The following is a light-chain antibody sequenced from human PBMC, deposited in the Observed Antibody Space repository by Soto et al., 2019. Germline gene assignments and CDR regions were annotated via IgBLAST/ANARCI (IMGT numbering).Light chain of an antibody. CDR1: QIVSINY. Sequence: EIVMTQSPGTLSLSPGETATLSCRASQIVSINYLAWFHQKPGQAPRLLLYGASSRATGVPDRFSASGSGTDFTLTISSLEPEDFPVYYCQQYGRSPFTFGPGTKVDTK. J-gene: IGKJ3*01. V-gene: IGKV3-20*01. CDR3: QQYGRSPFT. CDR2: GAS.